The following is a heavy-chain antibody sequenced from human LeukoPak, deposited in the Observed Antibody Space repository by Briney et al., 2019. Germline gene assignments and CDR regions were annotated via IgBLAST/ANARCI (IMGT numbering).Heavy chain of an antibody. CDR2: INHSGST. D-gene: IGHD6-6*01. CDR3: ARAPLRARRTPSLGWFDP. CDR1: GGSFSGYY. V-gene: IGHV4-34*01. Sequence: NPSETLSLTCAVYGGSFSGYYWSWIRQPPGKGLEWIGEINHSGSTNYNPSLKSRVTISVDTSKNQFSLKLSSVTAADTAVYYCARAPLRARRTPSLGWFDPWGQGTLVTVSS. J-gene: IGHJ5*02.